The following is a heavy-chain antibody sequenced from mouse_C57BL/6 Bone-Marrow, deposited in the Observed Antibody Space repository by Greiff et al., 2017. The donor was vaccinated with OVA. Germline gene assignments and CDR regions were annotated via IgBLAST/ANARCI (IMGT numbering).Heavy chain of an antibody. CDR1: GYTFTSYG. D-gene: IGHD4-1*01. V-gene: IGHV1-58*01. CDR3: ARDETGRGDY. CDR2: IYIGNGNT. Sequence: VQLKQSGAELVRPGSSVKMSCKTSGYTFTSYGINWVKQRPGKGLEWIASIYIGNGNTGYNEKFKGKATLTSDTSYSTAYIQLTRLTSEDTAIYFCARDETGRGDYWGQGTAVTVSS. J-gene: IGHJ4*01.